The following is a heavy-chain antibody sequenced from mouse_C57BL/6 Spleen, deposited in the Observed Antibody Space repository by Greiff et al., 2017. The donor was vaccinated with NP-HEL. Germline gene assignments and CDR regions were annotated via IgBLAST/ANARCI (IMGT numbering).Heavy chain of an antibody. CDR2: IYPSDSET. CDR3: ARGLPLYYYAMDY. D-gene: IGHD6-5*01. J-gene: IGHJ4*01. CDR1: GYTFTSYW. V-gene: IGHV1-61*01. Sequence: QVQLQQPGAELVRPGSSVKLSCKASGYTFTSYWMDWVKQRPGQGLEWIGNIYPSDSETHYNQKFKDKATLTVDKSSSTAYMQLSSLTSEDSAVYYCARGLPLYYYAMDYWGQGTSVTVSS.